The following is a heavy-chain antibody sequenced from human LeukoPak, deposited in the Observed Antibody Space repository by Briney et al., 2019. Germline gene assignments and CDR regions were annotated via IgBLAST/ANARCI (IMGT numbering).Heavy chain of an antibody. CDR1: GGSISSSSYY. V-gene: IGHV4-39*01. D-gene: IGHD3-10*01. J-gene: IGHJ4*02. CDR2: IYYSGST. Sequence: SETLSLTCTVSGGSISSSSYYWGWIRQPPGKGLEWIGSIYYSGSTYYNPSLKSRVTISVVTSKNQFSLKLSSVTAADTAVYYCARQPDDYGSGSYSYYFDYWGQGTLVTVSS. CDR3: ARQPDDYGSGSYSYYFDY.